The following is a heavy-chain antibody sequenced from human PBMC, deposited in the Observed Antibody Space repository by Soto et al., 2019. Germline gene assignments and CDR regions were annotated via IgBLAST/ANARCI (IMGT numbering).Heavy chain of an antibody. CDR3: ARTSRLRFLEWSYDY. CDR1: GGSISSSSYY. D-gene: IGHD3-3*01. CDR2: IYYSGST. Sequence: PSETLSLTCTVSGGSISSSSYYWGWIRQPPGKGLEWIGSIYYSGSTYYNPSLKSRVTISVDTSKNQFSLKLSSVTAADTAVYYCARTSRLRFLEWSYDYWGQGTLVTV. J-gene: IGHJ4*02. V-gene: IGHV4-39*01.